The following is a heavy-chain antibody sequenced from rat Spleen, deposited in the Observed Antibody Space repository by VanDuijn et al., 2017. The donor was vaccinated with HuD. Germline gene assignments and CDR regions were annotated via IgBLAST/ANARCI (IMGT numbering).Heavy chain of an antibody. CDR1: GFTFSNYY. V-gene: IGHV5-25*01. Sequence: EVQLVESGGGLVQPGGSLRLSCAASGFTFSNYYMAWVRQAPTKGLEWVAYINTGGGSTYYRDSVKGRFTISRDTAQNILYLQMNSPRSEDTATYFCARLGGLRNWFAYWGQGTLVTVSS. CDR2: INTGGGST. J-gene: IGHJ3*01. CDR3: ARLGGLRNWFAY. D-gene: IGHD4-3*01.